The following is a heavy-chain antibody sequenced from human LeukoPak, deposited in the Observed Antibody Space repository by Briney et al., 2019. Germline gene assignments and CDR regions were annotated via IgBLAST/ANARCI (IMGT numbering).Heavy chain of an antibody. Sequence: TGGSLRLSCAASGCAFISYAMTWVRQAPGKGLEWVSGISGSGGNTYYADSVKGRFTISRDNSKNTLYLQMNSLRAQDTAIYFYAKDRIYSSGWSSFDYWGQGTLVTVSS. CDR1: GCAFISYA. J-gene: IGHJ4*02. D-gene: IGHD6-19*01. CDR3: AKDRIYSSGWSSFDY. V-gene: IGHV3-23*01. CDR2: ISGSGGNT.